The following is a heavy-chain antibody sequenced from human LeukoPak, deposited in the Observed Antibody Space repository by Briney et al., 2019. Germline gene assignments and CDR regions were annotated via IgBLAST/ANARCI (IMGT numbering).Heavy chain of an antibody. CDR2: IYYTGNT. Sequence: PSETLSLTCTVSGGSISSSRYYWGWIRQPPGKGLEWIGSIYYTGNTYYNASLKSRVTISIDTSKNQISLRLTSVTATDTAIYYCARQTGSGLFILPGGQGTLVTVSS. J-gene: IGHJ4*02. CDR3: ARQTGSGLFILP. V-gene: IGHV4-39*01. CDR1: GGSISSSRYY. D-gene: IGHD3/OR15-3a*01.